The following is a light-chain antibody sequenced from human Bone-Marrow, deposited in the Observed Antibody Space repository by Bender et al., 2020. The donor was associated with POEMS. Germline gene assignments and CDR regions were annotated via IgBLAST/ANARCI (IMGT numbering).Light chain of an antibody. Sequence: VVTQEPSLTVSPGQTARITCSGDALTKQYAYWYQQKPGQAPVMVIYKDSERPSGIPERFSGSSSGTTVTLTISGVQAEDEADYYCQSADNSGTYEVFGGGTQLTVL. J-gene: IGLJ3*02. V-gene: IGLV3-25*03. CDR2: KDS. CDR3: QSADNSGTYEV. CDR1: ALTKQY.